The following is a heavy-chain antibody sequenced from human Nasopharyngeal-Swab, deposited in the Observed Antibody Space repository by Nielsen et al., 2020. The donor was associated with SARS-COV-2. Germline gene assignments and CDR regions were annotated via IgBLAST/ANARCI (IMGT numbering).Heavy chain of an antibody. V-gene: IGHV3-23*01. Sequence: GGSLRLSCTGSGYTFSNYAISWVRQAPGQGLEWVSTVDYDGVRTHYADSVEGRFIISRDNSKNTVYLQIKSLRVEDAAVYYCATWMTAHFDYWGQGTLVT. D-gene: IGHD5-18*01. CDR2: VDYDGVRT. CDR3: ATWMTAHFDY. J-gene: IGHJ4*02. CDR1: GYTFSNYA.